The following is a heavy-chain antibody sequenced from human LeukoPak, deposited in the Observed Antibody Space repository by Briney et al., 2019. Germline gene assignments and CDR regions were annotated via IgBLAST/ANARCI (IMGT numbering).Heavy chain of an antibody. J-gene: IGHJ4*02. Sequence: VRQTPAKGLEWIGEISRTGKTNYNPSLKSRVTMSLDESKRQFSLTLTSVTAADTAVYYCANTFGGDPEYFDYWGQGTLVTVSS. V-gene: IGHV4/OR15-8*02. D-gene: IGHD3-16*01. CDR2: ISRTGKT. CDR3: ANTFGGDPEYFDY.